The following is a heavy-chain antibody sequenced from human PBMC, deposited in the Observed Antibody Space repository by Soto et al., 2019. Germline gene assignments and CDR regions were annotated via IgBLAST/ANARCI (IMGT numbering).Heavy chain of an antibody. Sequence: ASVKVSCKASGYTFTSYGISWVRQAPGQGLEWMGWISAYNGNTNYAQKLQGRVTMTIDTSTSTAYMELRSLSSDDTAVYYCARDRGTYYDILTGYYPARYFQHWG. CDR3: ARDRGTYYDILTGYYPARYFQH. D-gene: IGHD3-9*01. CDR2: ISAYNGNT. V-gene: IGHV1-18*01. J-gene: IGHJ1*01. CDR1: GYTFTSYG.